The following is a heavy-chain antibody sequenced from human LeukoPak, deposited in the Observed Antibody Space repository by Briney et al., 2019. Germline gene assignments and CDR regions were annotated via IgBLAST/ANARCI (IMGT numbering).Heavy chain of an antibody. J-gene: IGHJ4*02. Sequence: QTGGSLRLSCAAYGFTFSTYWMTWVRQAPGKGLEWVANIKEDGSEKYYVDSVRGRFTISRDNAKYSLYPHMNSLRAEDTAVYYCARVHHSSSWGTDDCWGQGTLVTVSS. D-gene: IGHD6-13*01. CDR2: IKEDGSEK. V-gene: IGHV3-7*01. CDR3: ARVHHSSSWGTDDC. CDR1: GFTFSTYW.